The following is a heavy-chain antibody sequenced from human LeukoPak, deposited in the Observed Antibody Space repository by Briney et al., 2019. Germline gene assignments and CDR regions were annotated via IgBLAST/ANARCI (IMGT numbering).Heavy chain of an antibody. V-gene: IGHV3-30-3*01. D-gene: IGHD2-15*01. CDR2: ISYDGSNK. J-gene: IGHJ3*02. Sequence: GGSLRLSCAASGFTFSSYAMHWVRQAPGKGLEWVAVISYDGSNKYYADSVKGRFTISRDNSKNTPYLQMNSLRAEDTAVYYCARVKDPGAFDIWGQGTMVTVSS. CDR1: GFTFSSYA. CDR3: ARVKDPGAFDI.